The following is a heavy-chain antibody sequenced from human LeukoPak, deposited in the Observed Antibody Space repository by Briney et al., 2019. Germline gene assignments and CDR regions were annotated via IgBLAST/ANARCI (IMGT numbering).Heavy chain of an antibody. V-gene: IGHV4-4*07. D-gene: IGHD6-19*01. CDR2: IYSSGST. CDR3: ARRTLAVAGYFDY. J-gene: IGHJ4*02. CDR1: GGSISNYY. Sequence: KSSETLSLTCTVSGGSISNYYWSWIRQPAGKGLEWIGRIYSSGSTNYNPSLKSRVTMSVDTSKNQFSLKLSSVTAADTAVYYCARRTLAVAGYFDYWGQGTLVTVSS.